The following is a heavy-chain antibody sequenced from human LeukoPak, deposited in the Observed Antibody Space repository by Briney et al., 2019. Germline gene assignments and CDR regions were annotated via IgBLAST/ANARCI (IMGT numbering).Heavy chain of an antibody. CDR3: ARDSPSGSYDYYYYGMDV. CDR1: GFTVSSNY. Sequence: GGSLRLSCAASGFTVSSNYMSWVRQAPGKGLEWVSVTYSGGSTYYADSVKGRFTISRDNSKNTLYLQMNSLRAEDTAVYYCARDSPSGSYDYYYYGMDVWGQGTTVTVSS. D-gene: IGHD1-26*01. CDR2: TYSGGST. J-gene: IGHJ6*02. V-gene: IGHV3-66*01.